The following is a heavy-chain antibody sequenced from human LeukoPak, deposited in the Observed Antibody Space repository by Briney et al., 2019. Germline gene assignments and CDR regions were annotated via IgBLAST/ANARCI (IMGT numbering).Heavy chain of an antibody. CDR2: IIPIFGTA. J-gene: IGHJ4*02. CDR3: ARVALADPYYDFWSGYQYLDY. V-gene: IGHV1-69*13. CDR1: RATFSSYA. Sequence: SVKVSCKASRATFSSYAISWVRQAPGQGLEWMGGIIPIFGTANYAQKFQGRVTITADESTSTAYMELSSLRSQDTAVYYCARVALADPYYDFWSGYQYLDYWGQGTLVTVSS. D-gene: IGHD3-3*01.